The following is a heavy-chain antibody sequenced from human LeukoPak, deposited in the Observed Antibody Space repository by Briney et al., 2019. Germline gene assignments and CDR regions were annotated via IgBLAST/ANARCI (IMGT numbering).Heavy chain of an antibody. D-gene: IGHD3-22*01. Sequence: GGSLRLSCAASGFTVSSNEMSWVRQAPGKGLEWVSSISGGITYYADSRKGRFTISRDNSKNTLYLQMNSLRAEDTAVYYCARNPRGYDSSGYSYYYYYMDVWGKGTTVTISS. CDR2: ISGGIT. J-gene: IGHJ6*03. CDR1: GFTVSSNE. CDR3: ARNPRGYDSSGYSYYYYYMDV. V-gene: IGHV3-38*03.